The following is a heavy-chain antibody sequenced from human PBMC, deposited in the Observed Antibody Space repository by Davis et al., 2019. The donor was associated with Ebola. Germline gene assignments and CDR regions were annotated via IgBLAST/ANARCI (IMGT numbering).Heavy chain of an antibody. CDR3: ARGFGGYESFDY. Sequence: AASVTVSCKASGYTFTSYYMHWVRQAPGQGLEWMGIINPSGGSTSYEQKFQGRVTMTRDTSTSTGYMELSSLSSEDTAVYYCARGFGGYESFDYWGQGTLVTVSS. V-gene: IGHV1-46*01. D-gene: IGHD5-12*01. CDR2: INPSGGST. J-gene: IGHJ4*02. CDR1: GYTFTSYY.